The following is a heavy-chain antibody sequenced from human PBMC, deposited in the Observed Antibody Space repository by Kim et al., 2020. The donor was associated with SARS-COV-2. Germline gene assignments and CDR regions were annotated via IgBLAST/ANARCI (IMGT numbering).Heavy chain of an antibody. CDR3: AKDISQTYYDILTGGLDAFDI. CDR1: GFTFSSYA. V-gene: IGHV3-23*01. J-gene: IGHJ3*02. Sequence: GGSLRLSCAASGFTFSSYAMSWVRQAPGKGLEWVSAISGSGGSTYYADSVKGRFTISRDNSKNTLYLQMNSLRAEDTAVYYCAKDISQTYYDILTGGLDAFDIWGQGTMVTVSS. D-gene: IGHD3-9*01. CDR2: ISGSGGST.